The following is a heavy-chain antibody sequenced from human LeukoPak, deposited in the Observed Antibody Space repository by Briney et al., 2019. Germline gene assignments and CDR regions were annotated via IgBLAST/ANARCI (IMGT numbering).Heavy chain of an antibody. V-gene: IGHV1-69*13. CDR3: ARDGHYGSYYGY. Sequence: SVKVSCKASGGTFSSYAISWVRQAPEQGLEWMGGIIPIFGTANYAQKFQGRVTITADESTSTAYMELSSLRSEDTAVYYCARDGHYGSYYGYWGQGTLVTVSS. J-gene: IGHJ4*02. CDR2: IIPIFGTA. D-gene: IGHD3-16*01. CDR1: GGTFSSYA.